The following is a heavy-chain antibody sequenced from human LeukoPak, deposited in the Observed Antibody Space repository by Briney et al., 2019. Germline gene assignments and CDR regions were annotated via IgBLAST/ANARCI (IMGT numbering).Heavy chain of an antibody. D-gene: IGHD3-16*02. J-gene: IGHJ4*02. Sequence: GGSLRLSCAASGFTFSSYSMSWVRQAPGKGLEWVANIKQDGSEKYYVDSVKGRFTISRDNAKNSLYLQMNSLRAEDTAVYYCAREGPDYDYVWGSYRADYFDYWGQGTLVTVSS. CDR1: GFTFSSYS. CDR3: AREGPDYDYVWGSYRADYFDY. CDR2: IKQDGSEK. V-gene: IGHV3-7*01.